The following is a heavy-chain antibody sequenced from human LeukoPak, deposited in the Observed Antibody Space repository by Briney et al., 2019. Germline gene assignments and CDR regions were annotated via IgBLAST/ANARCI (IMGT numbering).Heavy chain of an antibody. CDR2: ISYDGSNK. J-gene: IGHJ4*02. CDR3: ARGGPTFDY. Sequence: GRSLRLSCAASGFTFSSYAMHWVRQAPGKGLEWVAVISYDGSNKYYADSVKGRFTISRDNSKSTLYLQMNSLRAEDTAVYYCARGGPTFDYWGQGTLVTVSS. V-gene: IGHV3-30-3*01. CDR1: GFTFSSYA.